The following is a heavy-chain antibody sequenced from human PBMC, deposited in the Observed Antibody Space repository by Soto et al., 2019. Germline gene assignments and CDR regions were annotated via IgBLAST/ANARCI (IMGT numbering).Heavy chain of an antibody. J-gene: IGHJ4*02. CDR2: IKSKTDGGTT. V-gene: IGHV3-15*01. D-gene: IGHD6-6*01. CDR1: GFTFSNAW. CDR3: TTDQGSRSSGDY. Sequence: EVQLVESGGGLVKPGGSLRLSCAASGFTFSNAWMSWVRQAPGKGLEWVGRIKSKTDGGTTDYAAPVKGRFTISRDDSKNTLYLQMNILKTEDTAVYYCTTDQGSRSSGDYWGQGTLVTVSS.